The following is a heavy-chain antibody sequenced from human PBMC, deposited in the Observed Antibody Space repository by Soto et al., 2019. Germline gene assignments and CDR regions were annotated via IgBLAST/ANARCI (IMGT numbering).Heavy chain of an antibody. V-gene: IGHV1-2*04. CDR3: ARVSPYYYDSRGYPGRYGMDV. D-gene: IGHD3-22*01. CDR1: GYTFTGYY. CDR2: INPNSGGT. J-gene: IGHJ6*02. Sequence: ASVKVSCKASGYTFTGYYMHWVRQAPGQGLEWTGWINPNSGGTNYAQKFQGWVTMTRDTSISTAYMELSRLRSDDTAVYYCARVSPYYYDSRGYPGRYGMDVWGQGTTVTVSS.